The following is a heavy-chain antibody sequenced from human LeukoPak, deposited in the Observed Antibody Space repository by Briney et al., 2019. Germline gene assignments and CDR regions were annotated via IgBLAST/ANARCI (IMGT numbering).Heavy chain of an antibody. D-gene: IGHD3-3*01. CDR2: INHSGST. J-gene: IGHJ4*02. CDR3: ARIPGYDFWSGYYPHFDY. V-gene: IGHV4-34*01. CDR1: GGSFSGYY. Sequence: SETLSLTCAVYGGSFSGYYWSWIRQPPGKGLEWIGEINHSGSTNYNPSLKSRVTISVDTSKNQFSLKLSSVTAADTAVYYCARIPGYDFWSGYYPHFDYWGQGTLVTVSS.